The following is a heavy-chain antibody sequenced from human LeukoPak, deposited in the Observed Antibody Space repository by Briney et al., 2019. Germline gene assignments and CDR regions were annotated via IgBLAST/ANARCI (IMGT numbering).Heavy chain of an antibody. Sequence: GESLKISFKGSGYSFTTYWIGWVRQMPGKGLEWMGIIYPGDSDTRYSPSFQGQVTISADKSTSTAYLQWSSLKASDTALYYCARHGLLWDFDFWGQGTLVTVSS. D-gene: IGHD1-26*01. CDR1: GYSFTTYW. CDR3: ARHGLLWDFDF. J-gene: IGHJ4*02. V-gene: IGHV5-51*01. CDR2: IYPGDSDT.